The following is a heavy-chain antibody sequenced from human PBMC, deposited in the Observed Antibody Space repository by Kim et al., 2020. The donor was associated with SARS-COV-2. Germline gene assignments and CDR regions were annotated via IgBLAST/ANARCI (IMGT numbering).Heavy chain of an antibody. D-gene: IGHD6-13*01. V-gene: IGHV4-31*03. CDR3: ASREAAGGLDS. Sequence: SETLSLTCSVSGGSLSSGGYYWSWIRQHPGKGLEWVGYIHDTGTSFYNPSLKSRVTISMDTSKNQISLKLTSVTAADTAVYFCASREAAGGLDSWGQGTL. J-gene: IGHJ5*01. CDR1: GGSLSSGGYY. CDR2: IHDTGTS.